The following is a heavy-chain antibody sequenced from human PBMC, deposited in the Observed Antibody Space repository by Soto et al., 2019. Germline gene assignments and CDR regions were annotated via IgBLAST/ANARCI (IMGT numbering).Heavy chain of an antibody. Sequence: QVQLVQSGAEVKKPGASVKVSCKASGYTFTSYYMHWVRQAPGQGLEWMGIINPSGGSTSYAQKFQGGVTLTRDTSTSTVYMELSSLRSEDTAVYYCARATPSGSYVPHWGQGTLVTVSS. CDR3: ARATPSGSYVPH. J-gene: IGHJ1*01. V-gene: IGHV1-46*01. CDR2: INPSGGST. CDR1: GYTFTSYY. D-gene: IGHD1-26*01.